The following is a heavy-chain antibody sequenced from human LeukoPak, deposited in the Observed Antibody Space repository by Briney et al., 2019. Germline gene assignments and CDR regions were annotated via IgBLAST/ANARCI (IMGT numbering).Heavy chain of an antibody. D-gene: IGHD3-10*01. CDR2: IRSKAYGGTT. CDR1: GFTFGDYA. Sequence: GRSLRLSCTASGFTFGDYAMSWFRQAPGKGVEWVGFIRSKAYGGTTEYAASVKGRFTISRDDSKSIAYLQMNSLKTEDTAVYYCTRDWRFGEFHYYYMDVWGKGTTVTVSS. CDR3: TRDWRFGEFHYYYMDV. V-gene: IGHV3-49*03. J-gene: IGHJ6*03.